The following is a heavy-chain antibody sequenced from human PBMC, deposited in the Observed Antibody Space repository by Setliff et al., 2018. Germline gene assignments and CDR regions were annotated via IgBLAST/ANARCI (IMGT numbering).Heavy chain of an antibody. CDR1: GYTFTSYA. J-gene: IGHJ4*02. V-gene: IGHV1-3*01. D-gene: IGHD2-8*02. CDR3: ARMSTSGPHYDY. CDR2: ITAGNGDT. Sequence: ASVKVSCKASGYTFTSYAMHWVRQAPGQRLEWMGWITAGNGDTQYSQKFQGRITITRDTSATTVHMELSSLRSDDTAVYYCARMSTSGPHYDYWGQGTLVTVSS.